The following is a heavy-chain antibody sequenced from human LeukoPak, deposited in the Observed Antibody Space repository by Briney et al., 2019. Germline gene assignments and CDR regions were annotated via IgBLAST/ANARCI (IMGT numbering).Heavy chain of an antibody. D-gene: IGHD3-22*01. CDR1: GGSISSSSYY. J-gene: IGHJ5*02. CDR2: IYYSGGT. Sequence: SETLSLTCTVSGGSISSSSYYWGWIRQPPGKGLEWIGSIYYSGGTYYNPSLKSRVTISVDTSKNQFSLKLSSVTAADTAVYYCASPTYYYDSSGYGHWFDPWGQGTLVTVSS. V-gene: IGHV4-39*07. CDR3: ASPTYYYDSSGYGHWFDP.